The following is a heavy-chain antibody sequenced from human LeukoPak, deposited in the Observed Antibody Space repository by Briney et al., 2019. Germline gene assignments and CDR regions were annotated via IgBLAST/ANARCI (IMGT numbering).Heavy chain of an antibody. Sequence: GGSLRLSCAASGFTFSSYAMSWVRQAPGKGLEWVSAISGSGGSTYYADSVKGRFTISRDNSKNTLYLQMNSLRAEDAAVYYCAKDRDSNYLPFDYWGQGTLVTVSS. CDR2: ISGSGGST. CDR3: AKDRDSNYLPFDY. J-gene: IGHJ4*02. D-gene: IGHD4-11*01. V-gene: IGHV3-23*01. CDR1: GFTFSSYA.